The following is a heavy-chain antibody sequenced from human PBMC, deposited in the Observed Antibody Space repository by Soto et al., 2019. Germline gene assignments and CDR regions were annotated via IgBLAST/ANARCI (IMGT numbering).Heavy chain of an antibody. V-gene: IGHV4-59*01. CDR1: GGSISSYY. J-gene: IGHJ5*02. Sequence: PSETLSLTCTVSGGSISSYYWSWIRQPPGKGLEWIGYIYYSGSTNYSPSLKSRVTISVDTSKNQFSLKLSSVTAADTAVYYCASTTLYYYDSSGYYYSWFDPWGQGTLVTVSS. CDR2: IYYSGST. D-gene: IGHD3-22*01. CDR3: ASTTLYYYDSSGYYYSWFDP.